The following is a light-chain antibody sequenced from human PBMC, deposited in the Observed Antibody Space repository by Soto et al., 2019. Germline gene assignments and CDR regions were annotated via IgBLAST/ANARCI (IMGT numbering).Light chain of an antibody. V-gene: IGLV1-40*01. CDR1: SSNIGAGYD. CDR2: GNN. J-gene: IGLJ3*02. Sequence: QSVLTQPPSVSGAPGQRVTISCAGSSSNIGAGYDVHWYQQLPGTAPKLLIFGNNNRPSGVPDRFSGSRSDSSASLAITGLQADDEADYFCQSYDSSLSAWVFGGGTKLTVL. CDR3: QSYDSSLSAWV.